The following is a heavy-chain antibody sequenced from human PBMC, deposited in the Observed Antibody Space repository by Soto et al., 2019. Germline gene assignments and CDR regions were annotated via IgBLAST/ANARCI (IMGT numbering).Heavy chain of an antibody. CDR1: GFTFSSYA. CDR3: AGSTWRFYFDD. CDR2: ISYEGSNK. Sequence: QVQLVESGGGVVQPGRSLRLSCAASGFTFSSYATHLVRQAPGKGVEWVAGISYEGSNKYYEDSVKGRCTISRDNSKNTLYLQMHSLRAADTAVYYCAGSTWRFYFDDRGQGTLVTVSS. D-gene: IGHD3-3*01. J-gene: IGHJ4*02. V-gene: IGHV3-30-3*01.